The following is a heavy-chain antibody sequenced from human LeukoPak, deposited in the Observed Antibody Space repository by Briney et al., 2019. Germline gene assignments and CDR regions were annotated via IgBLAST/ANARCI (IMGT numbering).Heavy chain of an antibody. J-gene: IGHJ4*02. CDR3: GKTDIYFNPIDY. Sequence: SGTLSLTCGVSGCSISPSKWWIWVRQPPGQGLEWIGEIHLSGRTRYNPSLPSRVTMSMDYSKNQFSLNVRFVTAADTAIYYCGKTDIYFNPIDYWGPGSLVTVSS. CDR2: IHLSGRT. CDR1: GCSISPSKW. V-gene: IGHV4-4*02. D-gene: IGHD3-9*01.